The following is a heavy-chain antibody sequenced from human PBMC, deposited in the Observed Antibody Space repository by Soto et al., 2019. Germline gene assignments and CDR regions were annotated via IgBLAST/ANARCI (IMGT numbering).Heavy chain of an antibody. V-gene: IGHV3-23*01. CDR2: ISGSGGST. D-gene: IGHD6-19*01. CDR1: GFTFSNYA. CDR3: AKGGRQWLVTSDFNY. Sequence: GGSLILSCAASGFTFSNYAMSWVRQAPGKGLEWVSDISGSGGSTDYADSVKGRFTIPRDSSKNTVSLEMTSLRAEDTAVYYCAKGGRQWLVTSDFNYWGQGALVTGSS. J-gene: IGHJ4*02.